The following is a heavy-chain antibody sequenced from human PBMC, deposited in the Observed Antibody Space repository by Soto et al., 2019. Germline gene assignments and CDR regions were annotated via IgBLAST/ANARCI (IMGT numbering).Heavy chain of an antibody. CDR1: GFTFGDYG. Sequence: GGSLRLSCAASGFTFGDYGMSWVRQAPGKGLEWVSGINWNGGSTGYADSVKGRFTISRDNAKNYLYLQMNSLRAEDTDLYYCARRVSGTTYYFDYWGQGTLVTVSS. J-gene: IGHJ4*02. V-gene: IGHV3-20*04. D-gene: IGHD1-7*01. CDR2: INWNGGST. CDR3: ARRVSGTTYYFDY.